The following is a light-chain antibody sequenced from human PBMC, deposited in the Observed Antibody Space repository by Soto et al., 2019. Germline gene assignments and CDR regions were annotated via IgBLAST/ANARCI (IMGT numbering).Light chain of an antibody. Sequence: QSVLTQPRSVSGSPGRSVTFSCTGTSGDIGAYNYVSWYQFHPGKAPKMIIYDVNKRPSGVPDRFSGSKSGNTASLTISWLQAEDEADYYCSSYTSMTTLVFGTGTKLTVL. CDR2: DVN. CDR1: SGDIGAYNY. CDR3: SSYTSMTTLV. V-gene: IGLV2-11*01. J-gene: IGLJ1*01.